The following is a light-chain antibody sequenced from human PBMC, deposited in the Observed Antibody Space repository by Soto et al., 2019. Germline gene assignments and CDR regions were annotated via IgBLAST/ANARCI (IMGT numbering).Light chain of an antibody. J-gene: IGLJ2*01. Sequence: QSVLTQPPSASGSPGQSVTISCTGASSDIGAYNYVSWYQQHPGKAPKLMIFEVSKRPSGVPDRFPGSKSGNTASLTVSGLQAEDEAIYYCSSYGGRNNFVVFGGGTKLTVL. CDR2: EVS. CDR1: SSDIGAYNY. CDR3: SSYGGRNNFVV. V-gene: IGLV2-8*01.